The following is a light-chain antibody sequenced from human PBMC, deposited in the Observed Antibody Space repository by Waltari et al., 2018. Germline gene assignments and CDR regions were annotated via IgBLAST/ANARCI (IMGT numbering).Light chain of an antibody. J-gene: IGLJ2*01. CDR2: NVD. Sequence: QSALTQPASVSGSPGQSITISCTGTTNDVGGYNYVSWYQQHPGKAPRLMIYNVDKWPSGVSHRFTGSKSGNTASLTISGLQAEDEADYYCSSFSSSTTGVVFGGGTKVTVL. V-gene: IGLV2-14*03. CDR3: SSFSSSTTGVV. CDR1: TNDVGGYNY.